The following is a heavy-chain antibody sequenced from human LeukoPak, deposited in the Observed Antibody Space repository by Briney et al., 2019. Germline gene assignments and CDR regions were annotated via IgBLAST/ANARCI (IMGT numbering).Heavy chain of an antibody. J-gene: IGHJ4*02. CDR3: AREAAAAGRWSAPSDY. Sequence: ASVKVSCKASGYTFTGYYMHWVRQAPGQGLEWMGWINPNSGGTNYAQKFQGRVTMTRDTSISTAYMELSRLRSDDTAVYYCAREAAAAGRWSAPSDYWGQGTLVTVSS. CDR1: GYTFTGYY. V-gene: IGHV1-2*02. D-gene: IGHD6-13*01. CDR2: INPNSGGT.